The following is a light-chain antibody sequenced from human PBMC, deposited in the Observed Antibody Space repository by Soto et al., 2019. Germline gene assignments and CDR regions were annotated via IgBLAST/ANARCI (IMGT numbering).Light chain of an antibody. Sequence: QSALTQPASVSGSPGQSITISCTGTSSDVGGYNYVSWYQQYPGKAPKLIIYEVSNRPSGISNRFSGSKSGNRASLTISGLQAEDEADYYCSSCTTRSTLVFGTGTKVTVL. J-gene: IGLJ1*01. CDR2: EVS. CDR3: SSCTTRSTLV. CDR1: SSDVGGYNY. V-gene: IGLV2-14*01.